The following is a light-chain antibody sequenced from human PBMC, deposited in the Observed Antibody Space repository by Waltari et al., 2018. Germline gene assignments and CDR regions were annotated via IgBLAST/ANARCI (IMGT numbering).Light chain of an antibody. CDR3: TSFSSDSTPLV. Sequence: QSALTQPASVSGSLGQSIPMSCTGTSSDIGIYNYVSWYQQHPGKAPKLLIYDVSNRPSGVSKRFSGSKSGNTASLTISGLQSEDEADYYCTSFSSDSTPLVVGTGTRVTV. CDR1: SSDIGIYNY. J-gene: IGLJ1*01. V-gene: IGLV2-14*03. CDR2: DVS.